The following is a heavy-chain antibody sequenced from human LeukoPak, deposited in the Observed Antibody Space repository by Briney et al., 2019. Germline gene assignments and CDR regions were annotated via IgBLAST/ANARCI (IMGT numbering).Heavy chain of an antibody. Sequence: GGSLRLSCVASGFTFSDHYMAWVRQAPGKGLEWVGRMRHKAKSYTTDYAASVAGRFTISRDDSKNSLYLQMNSLKTEDTAIYYCTREGDRDGFKVFDYWGQGTLVTVSS. V-gene: IGHV3-72*01. CDR3: TREGDRDGFKVFDY. CDR2: MRHKAKSYTT. CDR1: GFTFSDHY. D-gene: IGHD5-24*01. J-gene: IGHJ4*02.